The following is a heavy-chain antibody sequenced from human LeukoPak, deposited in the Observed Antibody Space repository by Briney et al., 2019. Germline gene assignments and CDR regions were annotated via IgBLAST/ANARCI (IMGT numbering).Heavy chain of an antibody. CDR1: GGSISSYY. CDR3: ARDLMTNYYYYYYMDV. CDR2: IYTSGST. V-gene: IGHV4-4*07. Sequence: SETLSLTCTVSGGSISSYYWSWIRQPAGKGLEWIGRIYTSGSTNYNPFLKSRVTMSVDTSKNQFSLKLSSVTAADTAVYYCARDLMTNYYYYYYMDVWGKGTTVTVSS. D-gene: IGHD3-16*01. J-gene: IGHJ6*03.